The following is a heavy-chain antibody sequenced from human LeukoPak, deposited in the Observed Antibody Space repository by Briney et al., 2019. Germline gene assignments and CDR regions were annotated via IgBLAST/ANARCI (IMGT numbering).Heavy chain of an antibody. CDR3: ARVPRSYYYYYYMDV. Sequence: SQTLSLTCTVSGGSFSSGGYYWSWIRQPPGKGLEWIAYIYHSGGTYYNPSLKSRVTMSADTSKNQFSLKLSSVTAADTAVYYCARVPRSYYYYYYMDVWGKGTTVTVSS. V-gene: IGHV4-30-2*01. CDR1: GGSFSSGGYY. J-gene: IGHJ6*03. CDR2: IYHSGGT.